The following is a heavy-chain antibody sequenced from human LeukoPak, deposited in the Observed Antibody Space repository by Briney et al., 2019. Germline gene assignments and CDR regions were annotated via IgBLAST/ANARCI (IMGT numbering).Heavy chain of an antibody. V-gene: IGHV1-46*01. D-gene: IGHD2-15*01. Sequence: ASVKVSCKASGYIFTSYNIYWVRQAPGQGLEWMGIINPSGGTTNYAQKFKGRVTMTRDTSTSTVYMELSSLRSEDTAVYYCARIRTYCSGGSCYGNDYYYMDVWGKGTTVTVSS. J-gene: IGHJ6*03. CDR3: ARIRTYCSGGSCYGNDYYYMDV. CDR2: INPSGGTT. CDR1: GYIFTSYN.